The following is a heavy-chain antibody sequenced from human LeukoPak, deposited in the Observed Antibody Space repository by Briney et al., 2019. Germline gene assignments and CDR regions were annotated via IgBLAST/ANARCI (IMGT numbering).Heavy chain of an antibody. CDR3: AREIVGGASAFDC. D-gene: IGHD4-23*01. CDR1: GFTFSSYS. J-gene: IGHJ4*02. CDR2: ISSSSSYI. Sequence: GGSLRLPCAASGFTFSSYSMNWVRQAPGKGLEWVSSISSSSSYIYYADSVKGRFTISRDNAKSSLSLQLNNLRAEDTALYYCAREIVGGASAFDCWGQRTLVTVSS. V-gene: IGHV3-21*04.